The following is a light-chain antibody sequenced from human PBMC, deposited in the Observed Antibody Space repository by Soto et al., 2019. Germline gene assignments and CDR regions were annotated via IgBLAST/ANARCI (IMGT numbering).Light chain of an antibody. CDR1: QSISGW. CDR2: KAS. J-gene: IGKJ1*01. CDR3: PHSHSYPEP. Sequence: SADTVSAYERVNLAIRCRASQSISGWLAWYLQKPGKAPKLLIYKASTLKSGVPSRFSGSGSGTEFTLTISRLQPDDFAPYYSPHSHSYPEPFAQGTKVDI. V-gene: IGKV1-5*03.